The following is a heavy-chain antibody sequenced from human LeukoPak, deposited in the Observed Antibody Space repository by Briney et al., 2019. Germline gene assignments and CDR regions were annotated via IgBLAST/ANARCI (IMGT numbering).Heavy chain of an antibody. CDR2: VTGSGGST. CDR1: GFTFSSYA. V-gene: IGHV3-23*01. J-gene: IGHJ4*02. D-gene: IGHD3-22*01. Sequence: GGSLRLSCAASGFTFSSYAMSWVRQAPGKGLEWVSAVTGSGGSTYYADSVKGRFTISRENSKNTLYLQMNSLRAEDTALYYCAKDSYDSSGSPVDFDYWGQGTLVTVSS. CDR3: AKDSYDSSGSPVDFDY.